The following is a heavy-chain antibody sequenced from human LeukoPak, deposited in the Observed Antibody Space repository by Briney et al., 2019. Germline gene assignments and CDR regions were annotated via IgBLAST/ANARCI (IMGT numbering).Heavy chain of an antibody. CDR3: ASQGGYKSPFGY. V-gene: IGHV4-4*09. D-gene: IGHD5-24*01. J-gene: IGHJ4*02. CDR1: GDSLSSYY. Sequence: AETLSLTCTVSGDSLSSYYWSWIRQAPGKGLEGIGYIYTGGSTKYNPSLKSRDTISGDTSKNQVSVKQSSETAADTGVYYCASQGGYKSPFGYWGQGTLVTVSS. CDR2: IYTGGST.